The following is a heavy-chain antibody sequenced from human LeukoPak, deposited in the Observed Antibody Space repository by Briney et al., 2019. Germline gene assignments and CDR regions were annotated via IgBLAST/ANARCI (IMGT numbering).Heavy chain of an antibody. J-gene: IGHJ3*02. V-gene: IGHV4-59*01. D-gene: IGHD3-16*02. Sequence: SETLSLTCCVSGGSISNYYWSWIRQPPGMRLEWIGYIFYSGSTNYNPSLKSRVTISLDTSKRQFSLKLSSVTAADTAVYYCARSDTWGGAIAFDAFDIWGQGTMVTVSS. CDR2: IFYSGST. CDR3: ARSDTWGGAIAFDAFDI. CDR1: GGSISNYY.